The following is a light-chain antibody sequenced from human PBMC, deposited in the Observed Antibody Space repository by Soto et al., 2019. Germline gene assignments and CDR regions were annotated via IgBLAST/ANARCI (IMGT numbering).Light chain of an antibody. J-gene: IGKJ1*01. V-gene: IGKV3-20*01. CDR1: QSVRSN. CDR2: AAS. Sequence: EIVMTQSPATLSVSPGERATLSCRASQSVRSNLAWYQQKPGQAPRLLMYAASNRATGIPDRFSGSGSGTDFTLTISRLEPEDFAVYYCQQCGTSPWTFGQGTKVDIK. CDR3: QQCGTSPWT.